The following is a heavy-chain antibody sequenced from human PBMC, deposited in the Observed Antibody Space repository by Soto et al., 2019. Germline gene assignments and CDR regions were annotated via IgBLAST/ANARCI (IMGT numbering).Heavy chain of an antibody. D-gene: IGHD1-26*01. CDR1: GFTFTTYS. CDR3: ARDVGTTTGAFDM. V-gene: IGHV3-21*02. J-gene: IGHJ3*02. Sequence: EVQLVESGGGLVKPGGSLRLSCAASGFTFTTYSMNWVRQAPGKGLEWVSSISSSSSHIYYADSGKGRFTFSRDNAKNSLYLQMNSVRADDTAVYYCARDVGTTTGAFDMWGQGTRVTVSS. CDR2: ISSSSSHI.